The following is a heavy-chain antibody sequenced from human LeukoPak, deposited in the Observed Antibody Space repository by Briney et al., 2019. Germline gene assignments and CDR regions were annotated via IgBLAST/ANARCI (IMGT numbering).Heavy chain of an antibody. D-gene: IGHD1-14*01. J-gene: IGHJ4*02. CDR2: ISYDVSNK. Sequence: RQSLRLSCAASGFTFSSYAMHWVRQPPSKGLEWVAVISYDVSNKYYTDSVKGRFTISRDNSKNTLYVQMNSLRAEDTAVYYCARGVPDGVVDYWGQGTLVTVSS. V-gene: IGHV3-30*04. CDR1: GFTFSSYA. CDR3: ARGVPDGVVDY.